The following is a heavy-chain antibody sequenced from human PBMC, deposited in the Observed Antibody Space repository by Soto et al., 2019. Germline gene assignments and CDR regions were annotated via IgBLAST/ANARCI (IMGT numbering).Heavy chain of an antibody. CDR2: INPNSGGT. D-gene: IGHD6-19*01. V-gene: IGHV1-2*02. CDR1: GYTFTGYY. J-gene: IGHJ6*02. Sequence: GASVKVSCKASGYTFTGYYMHWVRQAPGQGLEWMGWINPNSGGTNYAQKFQGRVTMTRDTSISTAYMELSRLRSDDTAVYYCARGVGSSGWYPPTLYYYYYGMDVWGQGTTVTVSS. CDR3: ARGVGSSGWYPPTLYYYYYGMDV.